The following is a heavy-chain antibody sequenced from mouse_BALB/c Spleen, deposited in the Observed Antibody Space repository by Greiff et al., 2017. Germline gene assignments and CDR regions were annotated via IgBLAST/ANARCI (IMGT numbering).Heavy chain of an antibody. CDR2: IDTSDSYT. D-gene: IGHD4-1*01. Sequence: VQLQQPGAELVMPGASVKMSCKASGYTFTDYWMHWVKQRPGQGLEWIGAIDTSDSYTSYNQKFKGKATLTVDESSSTAYMQLSSLTSEDSAVYYCARSNWDGMDYWGQGTSVTVSS. CDR1: GYTFTDYW. CDR3: ARSNWDGMDY. V-gene: IGHV1-69*01. J-gene: IGHJ4*01.